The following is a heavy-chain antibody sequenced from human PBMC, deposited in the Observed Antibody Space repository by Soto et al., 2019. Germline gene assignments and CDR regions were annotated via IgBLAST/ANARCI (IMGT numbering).Heavy chain of an antibody. CDR1: GYTFTSYG. V-gene: IGHV1-18*01. CDR3: ARDNIVATTGYFDY. J-gene: IGHJ4*02. Sequence: RASVKVSCKASGYTFTSYGISWVRQAPGQGLEWMGWISAYNGNTNYAQKLQGRVTITTDTSTSTAYMELRSLRSDDTAVYYCARDNIVATTGYFDYWGQGTLVTAPQ. CDR2: ISAYNGNT. D-gene: IGHD5-12*01.